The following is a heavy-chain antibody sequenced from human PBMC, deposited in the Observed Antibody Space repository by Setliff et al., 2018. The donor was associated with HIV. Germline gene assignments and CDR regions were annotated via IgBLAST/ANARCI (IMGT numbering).Heavy chain of an antibody. V-gene: IGHV4-34*01. J-gene: IGHJ5*02. Sequence: SETLSLTCAVYGGSFSGYYWSWIRQPPGKGLEWIGEINHSGSTNYNPSLNSRVTISVDTSKNQVSLKLTSVTAADTAVYYCARVLRDTSCYGPWGQGTLVTVSS. CDR1: GGSFSGYY. CDR3: ARVLRDTSCYGP. D-gene: IGHD2-2*01. CDR2: INHSGST.